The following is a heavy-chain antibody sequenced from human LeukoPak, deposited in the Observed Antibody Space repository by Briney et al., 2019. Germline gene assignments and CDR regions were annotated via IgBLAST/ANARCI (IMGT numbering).Heavy chain of an antibody. CDR3: ARGDCSGGSCYPHP. D-gene: IGHD2-15*01. Sequence: PSETLSLTCTISGGSISSYYWSWLRQPPGKGLEWVGYIYYSGSTNYNPSLKRRNTISVEKYKKQFSLKLSSVTAADTAVYYCARGDCSGGSCYPHPWGQGTLVTVSS. V-gene: IGHV4-59*01. CDR2: IYYSGST. J-gene: IGHJ5*02. CDR1: GGSISSYY.